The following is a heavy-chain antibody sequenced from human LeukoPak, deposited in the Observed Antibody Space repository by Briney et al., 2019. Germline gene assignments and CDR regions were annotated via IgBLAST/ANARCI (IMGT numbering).Heavy chain of an antibody. CDR3: ARVSGDYLHYFDY. Sequence: PSETLSLTCTVSGGSISSGSYYWSWIRQPAGKGLEWIGRIYTSGSTNYNPSLKSRVTISVDTSKNQFSLKLSSVTAADTAVYYCARVSGDYLHYFDYWGQGTLVTVSS. CDR1: GGSISSGSYY. D-gene: IGHD4-17*01. V-gene: IGHV4-61*02. J-gene: IGHJ4*02. CDR2: IYTSGST.